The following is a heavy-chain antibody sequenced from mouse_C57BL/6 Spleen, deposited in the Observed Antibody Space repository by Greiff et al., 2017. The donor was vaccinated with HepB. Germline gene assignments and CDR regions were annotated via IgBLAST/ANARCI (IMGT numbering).Heavy chain of an antibody. V-gene: IGHV1-53*01. J-gene: IGHJ4*01. D-gene: IGHD2-1*01. Sequence: QVQLKQPGTELVKPGASVKLSCKASGYTFTSYWMHWVKQRPGQGLEWIGNINPSNGGTNYNEKFKSKATLTVDKSSSTAYMQLSSLTSEDSAVYYCARDGKGYYAMDYWGQGTSVTVSS. CDR1: GYTFTSYW. CDR3: ARDGKGYYAMDY. CDR2: INPSNGGT.